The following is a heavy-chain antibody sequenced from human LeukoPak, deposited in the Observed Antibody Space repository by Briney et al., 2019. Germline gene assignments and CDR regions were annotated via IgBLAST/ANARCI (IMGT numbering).Heavy chain of an antibody. CDR3: AKHLTIVATIFDP. J-gene: IGHJ5*02. CDR1: GYTFTNYG. V-gene: IGHV1-18*01. Sequence: ASVKVSCKASGYTFTNYGINWVRQAPRQGLEWMGLISAYTGNTNYAQKLQGRVTMTTDTSTSTAYMELRSLRSDDTAVYYCAKHLTIVATIFDPWGQGTLVTVSS. D-gene: IGHD5-12*01. CDR2: ISAYTGNT.